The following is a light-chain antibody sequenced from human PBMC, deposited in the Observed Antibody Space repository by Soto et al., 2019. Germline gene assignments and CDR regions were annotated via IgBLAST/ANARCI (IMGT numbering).Light chain of an antibody. V-gene: IGLV1-44*01. Sequence: VLTQPPSASGPPGQRVTISCSGSSSNIGSNTVNWYQQLPGTAPKLLIYSNNQRPSGVPDRFSGSKSGTSASLAISGLQSEDEADYYCAAWDDSLNGPVFGGGTKLTVL. CDR1: SSNIGSNT. CDR2: SNN. J-gene: IGLJ2*01. CDR3: AAWDDSLNGPV.